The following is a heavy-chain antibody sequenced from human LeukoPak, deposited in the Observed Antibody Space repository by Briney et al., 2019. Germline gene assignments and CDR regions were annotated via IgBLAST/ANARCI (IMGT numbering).Heavy chain of an antibody. Sequence: GGSLRLSCAASGFTISSYATSWVRQSPGKGLAWVSAISGSGGSAYYADSVKGRFTISRDNSKNTLYLQMNSLRAEDTAVYYCAKGGDMVRGVYNWFDPWGQGTLVTVSS. CDR2: ISGSGGSA. D-gene: IGHD3-10*01. CDR1: GFTISSYA. V-gene: IGHV3-23*01. CDR3: AKGGDMVRGVYNWFDP. J-gene: IGHJ5*02.